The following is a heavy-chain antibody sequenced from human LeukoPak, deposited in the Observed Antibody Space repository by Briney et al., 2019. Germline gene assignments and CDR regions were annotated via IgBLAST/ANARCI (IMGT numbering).Heavy chain of an antibody. CDR3: ARWSDSYRAFDY. D-gene: IGHD4-23*01. CDR1: GASMINYC. CDR2: ICHTGTT. J-gene: IGHJ4*02. V-gene: IGHV4-59*01. Sequence: SETLSLTCTVSGASMINYCWNWIRQPPGKGLEWIGYICHTGTTNSKPSLKSRVTKSIDTSKNRFSLKLTSVTAADTAVYFCARWSDSYRAFDYWGQGTLVTISS.